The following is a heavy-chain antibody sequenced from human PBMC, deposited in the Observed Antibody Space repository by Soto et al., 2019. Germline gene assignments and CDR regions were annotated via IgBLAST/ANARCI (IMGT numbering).Heavy chain of an antibody. D-gene: IGHD3-22*01. V-gene: IGHV1-69*13. Sequence: GASVKVSCKASGGTFSSYAISWVRQAPGQGLEWMGGIIPIFGTANYAQKFQGRVPITADDSTSTAYMELTSLRSEDRAVYYCARGTYYYDSSGYYNYFDYWGQGTLVTVSS. CDR3: ARGTYYYDSSGYYNYFDY. CDR1: GGTFSSYA. J-gene: IGHJ4*02. CDR2: IIPIFGTA.